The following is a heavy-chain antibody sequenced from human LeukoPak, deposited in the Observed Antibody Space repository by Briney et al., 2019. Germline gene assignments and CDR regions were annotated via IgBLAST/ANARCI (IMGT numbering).Heavy chain of an antibody. CDR1: GFTFSSSA. CDR2: ISASGGST. V-gene: IGHV3-23*01. J-gene: IGHJ4*02. D-gene: IGHD7-27*01. Sequence: GGSLRLSCAASGFTFSSSAMSWVRQVPGKGLEWVSGISASGGSTSYADSVRGRFTVSRDNSKNTLFLQMNSLRAEDTAVYYCAKDGGLWVSAHWGDSWGRGTLVTVSS. CDR3: AKDGGLWVSAHWGDS.